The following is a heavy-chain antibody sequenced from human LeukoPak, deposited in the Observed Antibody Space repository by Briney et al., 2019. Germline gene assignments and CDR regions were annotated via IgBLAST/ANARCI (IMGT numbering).Heavy chain of an antibody. CDR1: GGSISSYY. CDR3: ARDRRVGAEYYFDH. J-gene: IGHJ4*02. Sequence: PSETLSLTCTVSGGSISSYYWSWIRQPPGKGLEWIGYIYYSGSTNYNPSLKSRVTISVDTSKNQFSLKLSSVTAADTAVYYCARDRRVGAEYYFDHWGQGTLDTVSS. D-gene: IGHD1-26*01. CDR2: IYYSGST. V-gene: IGHV4-59*01.